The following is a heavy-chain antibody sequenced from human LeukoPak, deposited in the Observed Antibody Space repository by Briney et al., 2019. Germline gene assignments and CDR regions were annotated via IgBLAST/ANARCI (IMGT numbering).Heavy chain of an antibody. CDR1: GGSISSSSYY. CDR2: IYYSGST. D-gene: IGHD3-3*01. J-gene: IGHJ5*02. V-gene: IGHV4-39*01. Sequence: PSETLSLTCTVSGGSISSSSYYWGWIRQPPGKGLEWIGSIYYSGSTYYNPSLKSRVTISVDTSKNQFSLKLSSVTAADTVVYYCARLVDFWSGSVRFDPWGQGTLVTVSS. CDR3: ARLVDFWSGSVRFDP.